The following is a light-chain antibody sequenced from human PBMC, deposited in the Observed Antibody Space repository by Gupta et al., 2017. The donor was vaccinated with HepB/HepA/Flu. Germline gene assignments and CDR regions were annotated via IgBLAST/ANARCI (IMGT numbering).Light chain of an antibody. CDR3: QQSDSLPVT. V-gene: IGKV1-39*01. CDR1: QNIVTY. CDR2: GAS. Sequence: DIQMTQAPSSLSASVGDRVTISCRASQNIVTYLIWYQQVPGKAPNLLIYGASSLQTGVPSRFSGTGSGTDFTLTISILQPEDFATYYCQQSDSLPVTFGQGTKLEIK. J-gene: IGKJ2*01.